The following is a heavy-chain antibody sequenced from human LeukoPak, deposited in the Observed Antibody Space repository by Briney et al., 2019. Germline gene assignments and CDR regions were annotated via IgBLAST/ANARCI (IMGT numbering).Heavy chain of an antibody. CDR2: INYSGST. CDR1: GGSFSGYY. J-gene: IGHJ4*02. D-gene: IGHD2-2*01. CDR3: ARSYQMLSLGY. Sequence: SETLSLTRAVYGGSFSGYYWTWIRQSPGKGLEWIGEINYSGSTNYNPSLKSRVIISIDTSKNQFSLKLSSVTAADTAMYYCARSYQMLSLGYWGQGTLVTVSS. V-gene: IGHV4-34*01.